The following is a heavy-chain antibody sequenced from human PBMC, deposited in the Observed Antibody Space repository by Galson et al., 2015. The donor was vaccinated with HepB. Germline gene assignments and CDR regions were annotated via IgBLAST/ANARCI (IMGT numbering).Heavy chain of an antibody. Sequence: SLRLSCAASGFTVSSNYMSWVRQAPGKGLEWVSVIYSDGNTYYADSVKGRFTISRDNSKNTLYLQMNSLTAEDTAMYYCARETTHCGGGCLYWGQGTPVTVSS. V-gene: IGHV3-53*01. CDR1: GFTVSSNY. D-gene: IGHD2-21*02. CDR3: ARETTHCGGGCLY. CDR2: IYSDGNT. J-gene: IGHJ4*02.